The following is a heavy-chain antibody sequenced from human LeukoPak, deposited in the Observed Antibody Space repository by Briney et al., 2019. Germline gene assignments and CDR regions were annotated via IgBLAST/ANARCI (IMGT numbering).Heavy chain of an antibody. CDR2: IYAGGGGSA. CDR1: GFTVTGND. CDR3: LRQGVGSPPR. V-gene: IGHV3-53*05. Sequence: GGSLRLSCAASGFTVTGNDMNWVRQAPGKGLEWVSLIYAGGGGSAYYADSVRGRFTGSRDDSKNTLDLQMNSLKPDDTAIYYCLRQGVGSPPRWGQGTLVTVSS. D-gene: IGHD1-26*01. J-gene: IGHJ4*02.